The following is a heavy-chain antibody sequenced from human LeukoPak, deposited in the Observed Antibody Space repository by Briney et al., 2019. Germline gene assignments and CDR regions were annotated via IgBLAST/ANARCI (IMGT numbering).Heavy chain of an antibody. J-gene: IGHJ4*02. CDR2: INPNSGDT. D-gene: IGHD2-15*01. CDR3: AGEYCSGGSCRQGFDY. CDR1: GYTFTGSY. Sequence: ASVKVSCKASGYTFTGSYMHWVRQAPGQGLEWMGWINPNSGDTNHAQNFQGRVTLTRDTSISTAYMELSSLRSDDSAVYYCAGEYCSGGSCRQGFDYWGQGTLVTVSS. V-gene: IGHV1-2*02.